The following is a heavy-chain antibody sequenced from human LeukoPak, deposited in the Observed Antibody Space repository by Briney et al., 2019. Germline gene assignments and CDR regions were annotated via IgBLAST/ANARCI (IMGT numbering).Heavy chain of an antibody. D-gene: IGHD6-6*01. CDR2: IIPILGIA. V-gene: IGHV1-69*04. Sequence: ASVKVSCKASGGTFSSYAISWVRQAPGQGLEWMGRIIPILGIANYAQKFQGRVTITADKSTSTAYMELSSLRSEDTAVYYCARGKQLAGDWFDPWGQGTLVTVSS. CDR3: ARGKQLAGDWFDP. J-gene: IGHJ5*02. CDR1: GGTFSSYA.